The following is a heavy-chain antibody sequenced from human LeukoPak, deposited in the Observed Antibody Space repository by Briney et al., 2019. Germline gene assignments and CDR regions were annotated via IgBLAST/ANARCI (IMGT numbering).Heavy chain of an antibody. D-gene: IGHD3-10*01. Sequence: ASVKVSCKASGYTFTSYAMNWVRQAPGQGLEWMGWINTNTGNPTYAQGFTGRFVFSLDTSVSTAYLQISSLKASDTAMYYCARPTVVRGVIRRFDPWGQGTLVTVSS. CDR1: GYTFTSYA. J-gene: IGHJ5*02. CDR2: INTNTGNP. V-gene: IGHV7-4-1*02. CDR3: ARPTVVRGVIRRFDP.